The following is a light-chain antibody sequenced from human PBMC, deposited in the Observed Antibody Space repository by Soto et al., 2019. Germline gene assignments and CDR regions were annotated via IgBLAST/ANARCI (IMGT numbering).Light chain of an antibody. J-gene: IGLJ2*01. CDR3: SSYTTSGTLVV. Sequence: QSVLTQPASVSGSPGQSITISCTGTSSDVGDYNYISWYQQHPGKAPKVMIYDVSDRPSGVSNRFSGSKSGNTASLTISGLQAEDEADYYCSSYTTSGTLVVFGGGTKLTVL. CDR2: DVS. V-gene: IGLV2-14*03. CDR1: SSDVGDYNY.